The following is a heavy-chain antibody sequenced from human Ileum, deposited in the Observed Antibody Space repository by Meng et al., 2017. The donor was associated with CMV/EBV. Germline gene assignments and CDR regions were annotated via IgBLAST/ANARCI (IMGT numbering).Heavy chain of an antibody. Sequence: ASVKVSCKTSGYTFANYGIVWVRQAPGQGLEWMGWISAYNGNTNYAQKLQGRVTMTTDTSTSTAYMELRSLRSDDTAVYYCARVGPHLRELRGDYWGQGTLVTVSS. D-gene: IGHD1-7*01. CDR1: GYTFANYG. V-gene: IGHV1-18*01. CDR2: ISAYNGNT. CDR3: ARVGPHLRELRGDY. J-gene: IGHJ4*02.